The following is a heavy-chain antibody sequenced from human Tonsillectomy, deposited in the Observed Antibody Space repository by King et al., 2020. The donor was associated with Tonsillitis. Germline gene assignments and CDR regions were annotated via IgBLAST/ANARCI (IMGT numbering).Heavy chain of an antibody. V-gene: IGHV4-39*02. J-gene: IGHJ4*02. Sequence: QLQESGPGLVKPSETLSLTCSVSGGSINSDIHYWNWIRQAPGKGLEWIGSIYSSGTTYFNPSLKSRVTISIDTSQNHFSLNLRSVTAADTAVYYCARTLNFSNRLDYWGLGTLVTVSS. CDR2: IYSSGTT. CDR1: GGSINSDIHY. D-gene: IGHD4-11*01. CDR3: ARTLNFSNRLDY.